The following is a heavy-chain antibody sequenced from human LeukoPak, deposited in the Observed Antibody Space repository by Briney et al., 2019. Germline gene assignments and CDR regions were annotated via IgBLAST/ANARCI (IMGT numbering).Heavy chain of an antibody. V-gene: IGHV1-18*01. Sequence: GASVKVSCTASGYTFTSYGISWVRQAPGQGLEWMGWISAYNGNTNYAQKLQGRVTMTTDTSTSPAYMELRSLRSDDTAVYYCARDHPYYYDSSGYYPHYFDYWGQGTLVTVSS. CDR2: ISAYNGNT. J-gene: IGHJ4*02. D-gene: IGHD3-22*01. CDR3: ARDHPYYYDSSGYYPHYFDY. CDR1: GYTFTSYG.